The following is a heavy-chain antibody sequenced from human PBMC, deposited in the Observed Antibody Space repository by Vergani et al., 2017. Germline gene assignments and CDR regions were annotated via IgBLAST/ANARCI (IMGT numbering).Heavy chain of an antibody. CDR2: IWYDGSNK. Sequence: QVQLVESGGGVVQPGRSLRLSCAASGFTFSSYGMHWVRQAPGKGLEWVAVIWYDGSNKYYADSVKGRFTISRDNSKNTLYLQMNSLRAEDTAVYYCARGLHDYTDFDGTPGFDYWGQGTLVTVSS. V-gene: IGHV3-33*01. D-gene: IGHD4-17*01. J-gene: IGHJ4*02. CDR1: GFTFSSYG. CDR3: ARGLHDYTDFDGTPGFDY.